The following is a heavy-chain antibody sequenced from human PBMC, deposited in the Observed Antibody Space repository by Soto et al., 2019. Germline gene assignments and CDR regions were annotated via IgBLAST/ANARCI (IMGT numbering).Heavy chain of an antibody. J-gene: IGHJ4*02. V-gene: IGHV1-18*01. D-gene: IGHD3-16*02. Sequence: QVQLLQSGAEMKRPGASVTVSCKTSGYAFTKYGITWLRQAPGQGLERLGWISPHDGNTNYVQTLKDKVTMTTDTSTGTAYMQLGSLRSDDTAVYYCARALVSCPSGTCYRAGTSFDFWGQGTVVTASS. CDR2: ISPHDGNT. CDR1: GYAFTKYG. CDR3: ARALVSCPSGTCYRAGTSFDF.